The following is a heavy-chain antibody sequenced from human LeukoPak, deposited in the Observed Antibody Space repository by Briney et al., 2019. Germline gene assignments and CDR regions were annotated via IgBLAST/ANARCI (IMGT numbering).Heavy chain of an antibody. CDR1: GGSISSSSYY. D-gene: IGHD3-3*01. CDR2: IYYSGST. CDR3: ARDVYDFWSGYSVDY. Sequence: SETLSLTCTVSGGSISSSSYYWGWIRQPPGKGLEWIGSIYYSGSTYYNPSLKSRVTISVDTSKNQFSLKLSSVTAADTAVYYCARDVYDFWSGYSVDYWGQGTLVTVSS. J-gene: IGHJ4*02. V-gene: IGHV4-39*07.